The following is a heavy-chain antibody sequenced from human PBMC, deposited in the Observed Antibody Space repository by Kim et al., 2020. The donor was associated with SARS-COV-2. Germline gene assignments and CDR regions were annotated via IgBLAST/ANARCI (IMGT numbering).Heavy chain of an antibody. CDR3: TKGLVVVVAATRGYYGMDL. Sequence: GGSLRLSCAASGFTFSSAWMSWVRQAPGKGLEWVGRIKSKTDGGTTDYAAPVKGRFTISRDDSKNTLYLQMHSLKTEDTAVYYCTKGLVVVVAATRGYYGMDLRGQGATVTVSS. V-gene: IGHV3-15*01. CDR2: IKSKTDGGTT. J-gene: IGHJ6*02. CDR1: GFTFSSAW. D-gene: IGHD2-15*01.